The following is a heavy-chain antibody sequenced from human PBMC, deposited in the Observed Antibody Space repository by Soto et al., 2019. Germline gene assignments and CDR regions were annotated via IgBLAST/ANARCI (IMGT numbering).Heavy chain of an antibody. J-gene: IGHJ4*02. CDR2: IYYSGST. D-gene: IGHD4-17*01. CDR3: ARDRSDYGDFYFDY. Sequence: LETLSLTCTVSGGYISSYYWSWIRQPPGKGLEWIGYIYYSGSTNYNPSLKSRVTISVDTSKNQFSLKLSSVTAADTAVYYCARDRSDYGDFYFDYWGQGTLVTVSS. CDR1: GGYISSYY. V-gene: IGHV4-59*01.